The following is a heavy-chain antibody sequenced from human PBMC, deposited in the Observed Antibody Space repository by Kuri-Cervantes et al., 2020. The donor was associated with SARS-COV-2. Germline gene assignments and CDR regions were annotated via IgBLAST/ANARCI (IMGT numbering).Heavy chain of an antibody. V-gene: IGHV3-30*02. CDR2: IRYDGSNK. CDR1: GFTFSNAW. CDR3: AKDSLLEVKFDY. D-gene: IGHD1-1*01. Sequence: GESLKISCAASGFTFSNAWMSWVRQAPGKGLEWVAFIRYDGSNKYYADSVKGRFTISRDNSKNTLYPQMNSLRAEDTAVYYCAKDSLLEVKFDYWGQGTLVTVSS. J-gene: IGHJ4*02.